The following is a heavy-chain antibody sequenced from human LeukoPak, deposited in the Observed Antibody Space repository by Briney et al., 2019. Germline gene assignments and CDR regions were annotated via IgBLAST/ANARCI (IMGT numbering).Heavy chain of an antibody. V-gene: IGHV3-21*01. CDR2: ISSSSSYI. Sequence: PGGSLRLSCAASGFTFSSYSMNWVRQAPGKGLEWVSSISSSSSYIYYADSVKGRFTISRDNAKNSLYLQMNSLRAEDTAVYYCARARYNWNYRESGHWFDPWGQGTLVTVSS. CDR1: GFTFSSYS. J-gene: IGHJ5*02. CDR3: ARARYNWNYRESGHWFDP. D-gene: IGHD1-7*01.